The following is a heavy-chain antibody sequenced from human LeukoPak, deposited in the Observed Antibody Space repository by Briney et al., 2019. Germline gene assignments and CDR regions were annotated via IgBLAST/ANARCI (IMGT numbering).Heavy chain of an antibody. CDR3: ARQLGHYSNSDY. D-gene: IGHD4-11*01. V-gene: IGHV4-39*01. Sequence: SETLSLTCTVSGGSISSTNFYWGWIRQPPGKGLEWIGSIYYSGSTYYNPSLTSRVTISVDTSKNQFSLKLSSVTAADTAVYYCARQLGHYSNSDYWGQGTLVTVSS. J-gene: IGHJ4*02. CDR2: IYYSGST. CDR1: GGSISSTNFY.